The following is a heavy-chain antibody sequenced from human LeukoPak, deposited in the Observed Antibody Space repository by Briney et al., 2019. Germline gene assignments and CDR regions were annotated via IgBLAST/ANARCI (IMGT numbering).Heavy chain of an antibody. CDR2: TYFRSKWYT. Sequence: SQTLSLTCAISGDSVSSNSAAWNWIRQSPSRGLEWLGRTYFRSKWYTDYAISVKSRITINADTSKNQFSLQLNSVTPEDTAVYYCARDKGEQLVYGMDVWGQGTTVTVSS. CDR3: ARDKGEQLVYGMDV. CDR1: GDSVSSNSAA. D-gene: IGHD6-13*01. V-gene: IGHV6-1*01. J-gene: IGHJ6*02.